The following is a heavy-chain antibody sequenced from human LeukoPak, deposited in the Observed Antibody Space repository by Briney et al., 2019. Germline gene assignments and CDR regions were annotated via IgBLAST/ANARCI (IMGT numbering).Heavy chain of an antibody. D-gene: IGHD3-10*01. CDR2: IYYSGST. V-gene: IGHV4-59*01. J-gene: IGHJ4*02. CDR3: ARGLGYGSGSSH. CDR1: GGSISSYY. Sequence: SETLSLTCTVSGGSISSYYWSWIRQPPGKGLEWIGYIYYSGSTNYNPSLKSRVTISVDTSKNQFSLKLSSVTAADTAVYYCARGLGYGSGSSHWGQGTLVTVSS.